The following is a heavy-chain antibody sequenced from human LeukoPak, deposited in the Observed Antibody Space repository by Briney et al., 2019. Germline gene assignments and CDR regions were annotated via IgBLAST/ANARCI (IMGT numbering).Heavy chain of an antibody. Sequence: SQTLSLTCTVTGGSVRRGNYYWTWIRQPAGSGLEWIGRIYTSGTTDYNPSLKSRVTISVDTSKNQFSLRLSSVTAADTAVYYCVRKTGDSAYWYFDLWGRGTLVTVSS. J-gene: IGHJ2*01. D-gene: IGHD7-27*01. V-gene: IGHV4-61*02. CDR2: IYTSGTT. CDR3: VRKTGDSAYWYFDL. CDR1: GGSVRRGNYY.